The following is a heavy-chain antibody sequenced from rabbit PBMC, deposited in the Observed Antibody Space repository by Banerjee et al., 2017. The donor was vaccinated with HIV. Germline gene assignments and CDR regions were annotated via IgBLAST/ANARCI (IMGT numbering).Heavy chain of an antibody. CDR2: IYDGDDTT. CDR3: ARARAGSSYYLPYGMDL. Sequence: QEQLVESGGGLVQPGGSLKLSCKASGFDLSRYGVSWVRQVPGKGLEWIACIYDGDDTTYYASWAKGRFTISKTSSTTVTLQMTSLTAADTATYFCARARAGSSYYLPYGMDLWGPGTLVTVS. V-gene: IGHV1S47*01. J-gene: IGHJ6*01. D-gene: IGHD8-1*01. CDR1: GFDLSRYG.